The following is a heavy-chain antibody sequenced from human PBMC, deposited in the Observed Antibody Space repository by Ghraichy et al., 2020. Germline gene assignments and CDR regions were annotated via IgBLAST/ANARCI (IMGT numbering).Heavy chain of an antibody. V-gene: IGHV3-73*01. CDR1: GFTFSGSA. CDR2: IRSKANSYAT. J-gene: IGHJ3*02. CDR3: TRQGPSDAFDI. Sequence: GGSLRLSCAASGFTFSGSAMHWVRQASGKGLEWVGRIRSKANSYATAYAASVKGRFTISRDDSKNTAYLQMNSLKTEETAGYYCTRQGPSDAFDIWGQGTMVTVSS.